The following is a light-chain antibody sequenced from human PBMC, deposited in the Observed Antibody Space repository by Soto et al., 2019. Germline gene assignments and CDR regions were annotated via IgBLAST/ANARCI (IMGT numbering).Light chain of an antibody. CDR2: AAS. CDR1: QSISSY. V-gene: IGKV1-39*01. J-gene: IGKJ1*01. Sequence: DIQMTQSPSSLSASVGDRVTITCRASQSISSYLNWYQQKPGKAPKLLIYAASSLQSGVPSRFSGSGSGTDFTLTISSLQHEDFAGYYCQQSYSTLTWTFGQGTKVEIK. CDR3: QQSYSTLTWT.